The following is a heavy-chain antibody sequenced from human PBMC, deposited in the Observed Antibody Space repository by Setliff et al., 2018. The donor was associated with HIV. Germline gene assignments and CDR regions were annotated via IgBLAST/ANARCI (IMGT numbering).Heavy chain of an antibody. CDR2: ITPSDGNT. Sequence: ASVKVSCKASGYTFTSDHLHWVRQAPGQGLEWMGMITPSDGNTNYEQKFQGRVTMTRDTSTTTVYMELSSLTSEDTAIYYCARDFGGSWTFDYWGQGTLVTVSS. V-gene: IGHV1-46*01. J-gene: IGHJ4*02. CDR1: GYTFTSDH. CDR3: ARDFGGSWTFDY. D-gene: IGHD3-10*01.